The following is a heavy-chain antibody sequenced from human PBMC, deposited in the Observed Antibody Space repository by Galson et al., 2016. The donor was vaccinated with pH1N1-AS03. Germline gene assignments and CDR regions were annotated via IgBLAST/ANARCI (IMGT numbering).Heavy chain of an antibody. CDR2: IRNSGSYI. J-gene: IGHJ4*02. CDR3: ARGNYYDLDLKEYYFDH. CDR1: GFTFSSYS. D-gene: IGHD3-22*01. Sequence: SLRLSCAASGFTFSSYSMTWVRQAPGKGLEWVSFIRNSGSYISYGDSVKGRFTVSRDNAKNSLYLQMNSLRAEDTAWYYCARGNYYDLDLKEYYFDHWGQGTQVTVSS. V-gene: IGHV3-21*01.